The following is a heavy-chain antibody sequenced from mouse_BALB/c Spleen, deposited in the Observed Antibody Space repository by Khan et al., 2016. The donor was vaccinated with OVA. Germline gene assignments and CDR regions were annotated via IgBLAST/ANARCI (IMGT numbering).Heavy chain of an antibody. CDR3: AIYDYFVGDAMDH. CDR1: GYTFTTYY. V-gene: IGHV1S56*01. CDR2: IYPGSVNT. D-gene: IGHD2-4*01. Sequence: QVQLQQSGPELVKPGASVRISCKASGYTFTTYYIHWVKQRPGQGLQWIGWIYPGSVNTKYNEQFKGKATLTADKSSSTAYMQLSSLTSEDSAVYFWAIYDYFVGDAMDHWGQGTSVTVSS. J-gene: IGHJ4*01.